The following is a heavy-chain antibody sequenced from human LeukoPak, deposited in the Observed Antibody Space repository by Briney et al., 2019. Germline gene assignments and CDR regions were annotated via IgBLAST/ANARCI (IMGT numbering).Heavy chain of an antibody. V-gene: IGHV3-74*01. CDR1: GFSLSNYW. CDR3: VRGYHYGMDV. Sequence: GGSLRPSCVASGFSLSNYWLHWVRQAPGKGLVWVTRISSDGSSTTFADSVKGRFTLSRDNAKSTLYLQMNSLRIEDTAVYCCVRGYHYGMDVWGQGTTVIVAS. J-gene: IGHJ6*02. CDR2: ISSDGSST.